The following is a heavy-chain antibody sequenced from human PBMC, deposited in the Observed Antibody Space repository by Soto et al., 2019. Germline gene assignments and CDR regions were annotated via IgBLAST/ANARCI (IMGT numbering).Heavy chain of an antibody. V-gene: IGHV1-8*01. D-gene: IGHD2-2*01. CDR1: GYTFTSYD. Sequence: QVQLVQSGAEVKKPGASVKVSCKASGYTFTSYDINWVRQATGQGLEWMGWMNPNSGNTGYAQKCQARLTMTRNTSIRTAHMELSILTSVDTAVYYCARGGAGCCFTTISYPEHYYYYAIDVWGQGTTVTVSS. CDR2: MNPNSGNT. CDR3: ARGGAGCCFTTISYPEHYYYYAIDV. J-gene: IGHJ6*02.